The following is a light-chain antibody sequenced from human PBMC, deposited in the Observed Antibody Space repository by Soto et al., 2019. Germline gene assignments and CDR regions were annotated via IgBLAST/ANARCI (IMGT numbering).Light chain of an antibody. J-gene: IGKJ2*01. Sequence: EIVLTQSPGTLSLSPGERATLSCRASQSVSSTYLAWYQQKPGQAPRLLIYGASIRATGVPDRFSGSGSGTDFTLTISRLEPEDFAVYYCQQYGSSPYTCGQGTNLEIK. CDR1: QSVSSTY. V-gene: IGKV3-20*01. CDR2: GAS. CDR3: QQYGSSPYT.